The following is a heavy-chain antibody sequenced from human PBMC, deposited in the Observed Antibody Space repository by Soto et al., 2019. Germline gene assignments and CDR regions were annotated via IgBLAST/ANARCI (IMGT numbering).Heavy chain of an antibody. CDR2: ISGSGGST. D-gene: IGHD1-26*01. Sequence: EVQLLESGGGLVQPGGSLRLSCAASGFTFSSYAMSWVRQAPGKGLEWVSAISGSGGSTYYADSVKGRFTSSRENSMNGLHLRMDRLRAEATVVYFCAKDEVGAIYCYYHGLDVWGQGTTVTVSS. CDR3: AKDEVGAIYCYYHGLDV. CDR1: GFTFSSYA. J-gene: IGHJ6*02. V-gene: IGHV3-23*01.